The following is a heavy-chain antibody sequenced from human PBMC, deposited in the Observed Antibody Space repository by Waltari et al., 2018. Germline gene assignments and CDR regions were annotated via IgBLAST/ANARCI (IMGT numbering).Heavy chain of an antibody. CDR3: AKGDY. CDR1: GFTFDDYA. V-gene: IGHV3-9*01. J-gene: IGHJ4*02. CDR2: ISWNSGSI. Sequence: EVQLVESGGGLVQPGRSLRLSCAASGFTFDDYAMHWVRQAPGKDLEWVSGISWNSGSIGYADSVKGRFTISRDNAKNSLYLQMNSLRAEDTALYYCAKGDYWGQGTLVTVSS.